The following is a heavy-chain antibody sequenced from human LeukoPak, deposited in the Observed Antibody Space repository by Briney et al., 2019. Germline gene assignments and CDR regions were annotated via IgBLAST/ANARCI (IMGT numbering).Heavy chain of an antibody. CDR1: GGTFSSYA. D-gene: IGHD5-18*01. J-gene: IGHJ4*02. Sequence: SVKVSCKASGGTFSSYAISWVRQAPGQGLEWMGGIIPIFGTANYAQKFQGRVTITADESTNTAYMELSSLRSEDTAVYYCRAAMAIGRVDYWGQGTLVTVSS. V-gene: IGHV1-69*13. CDR2: IIPIFGTA. CDR3: RAAMAIGRVDY.